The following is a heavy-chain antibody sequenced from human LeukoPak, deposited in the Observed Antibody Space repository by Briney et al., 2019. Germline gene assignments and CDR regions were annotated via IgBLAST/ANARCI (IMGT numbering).Heavy chain of an antibody. D-gene: IGHD3-10*01. Sequence: SETLSLTCTVSGGSVSSGSYYWSWIRQPPGKGLEWIGYIYYSGSTNYNPSLKSRVTISVDTSKNQFSLKLSSVTAADTAVYYCARQGAGVPFDYWGRGTLVTVSS. CDR3: ARQGAGVPFDY. CDR1: GGSVSSGSYY. CDR2: IYYSGST. V-gene: IGHV4-61*01. J-gene: IGHJ4*02.